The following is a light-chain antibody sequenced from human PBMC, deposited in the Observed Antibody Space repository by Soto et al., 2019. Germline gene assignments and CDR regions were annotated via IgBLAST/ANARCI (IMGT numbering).Light chain of an antibody. CDR3: QQANSFPLT. Sequence: DIQMTHSPSSLSASVGDRVTITCRASQSISSYLNWYQQKPGKAPKLLVYDASTLQSGVASRFSGSGSGTDFTLTISSLQPEDFATYYCQQANSFPLTFGGGTKVDI. V-gene: IGKV1-39*01. CDR1: QSISSY. J-gene: IGKJ4*01. CDR2: DAS.